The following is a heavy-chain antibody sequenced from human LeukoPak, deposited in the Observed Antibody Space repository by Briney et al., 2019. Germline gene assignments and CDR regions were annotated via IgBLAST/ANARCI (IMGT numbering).Heavy chain of an antibody. CDR1: GFTFDDYA. D-gene: IGHD3-22*01. V-gene: IGHV3-9*01. J-gene: IGHJ4*02. CDR2: ISWNSGSI. Sequence: GRSLRLSCAASGFTFDDYAMHWVRQAPGKGLEWVSGISWNSGSIGYADSVKGRFTISRDNAKNSLYLQMNSLRAEDTALYYCAKDYDSSGASFDYWGQGTLVTVSS. CDR3: AKDYDSSGASFDY.